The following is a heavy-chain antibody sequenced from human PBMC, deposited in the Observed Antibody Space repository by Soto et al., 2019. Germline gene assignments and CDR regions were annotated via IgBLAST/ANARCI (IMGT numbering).Heavy chain of an antibody. CDR2: IYPGDSDT. D-gene: IGHD7-27*01. CDR3: ARGGANSEMGYAMDV. V-gene: IGHV5-51*01. Sequence: GESLKISCKGSGFTFTNYWIGWVRQLPGKGLELMGFIYPGDSDTRYSPSFQGQVTISADRSIATAYLQWSSLKASDTAMFYCARGGANSEMGYAMDVWGQGTTVTVSS. J-gene: IGHJ6*02. CDR1: GFTFTNYW.